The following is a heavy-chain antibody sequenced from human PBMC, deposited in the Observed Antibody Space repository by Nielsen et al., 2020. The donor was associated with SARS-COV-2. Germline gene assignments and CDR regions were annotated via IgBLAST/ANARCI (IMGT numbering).Heavy chain of an antibody. CDR2: IFSNDEK. J-gene: IGHJ4*02. D-gene: IGHD3-16*02. V-gene: IGHV2-26*01. CDR3: ARISYDYVWGSYCYSPWILFDY. Sequence: RQAPGKALEWLAHIFSNDEKSYSTSLKSRLTISKDTSKSQVVLTMTNMDPVDTATYYCARISYDYVWGSYCYSPWILFDYWGQGTLVTVSS.